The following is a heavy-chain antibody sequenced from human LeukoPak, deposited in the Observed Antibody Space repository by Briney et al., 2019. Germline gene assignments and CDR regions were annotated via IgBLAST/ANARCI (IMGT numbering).Heavy chain of an antibody. Sequence: GGSLRLSCAASGFTFSTYNMNWVRQAPGKGLEWVANIKQDGSEKYYVDSVKGRFTISRDNAKNSLYLQMNSLRAEDTAVYYCAELGITMIGGVWGKGTTVTISS. J-gene: IGHJ6*04. CDR1: GFTFSTYN. CDR2: IKQDGSEK. D-gene: IGHD3-10*02. CDR3: AELGITMIGGV. V-gene: IGHV3-7*01.